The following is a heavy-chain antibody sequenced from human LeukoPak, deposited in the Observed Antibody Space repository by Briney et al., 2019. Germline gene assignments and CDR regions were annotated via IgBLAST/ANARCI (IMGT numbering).Heavy chain of an antibody. J-gene: IGHJ5*02. CDR3: AGDERRGSYGHWFDP. CDR2: IYTSGST. D-gene: IGHD3-16*01. V-gene: IGHV4-4*07. CDR1: GGSISSYN. Sequence: SETLSLTCTVSGGSISSYNWNWIRQPAGKGLEWIRRIYTSGSTNYNPSLKSRVTMSVDTSKNQFSLKLSSVTAADTAVYYCAGDERRGSYGHWFDPRGQGTLVTVSS.